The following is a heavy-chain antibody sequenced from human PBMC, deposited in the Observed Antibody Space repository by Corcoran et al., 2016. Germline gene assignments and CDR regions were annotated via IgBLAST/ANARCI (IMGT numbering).Heavy chain of an antibody. CDR1: GYTFASYG. CDR3: ARDQPMVRGVMLRFDP. V-gene: IGHV1-18*01. J-gene: IGHJ5*02. Sequence: QVQLVQSGAEVKKPGASVKVDCTASGYTFASYGIRWVRPAPGQGLEWMGWISAYNGNTNYAQKLQGRVTMTKDTSTSTAYMELRSLRSDDTAVYYWARDQPMVRGVMLRFDPWGQGTLVTVSS. D-gene: IGHD3-10*01. CDR2: ISAYNGNT.